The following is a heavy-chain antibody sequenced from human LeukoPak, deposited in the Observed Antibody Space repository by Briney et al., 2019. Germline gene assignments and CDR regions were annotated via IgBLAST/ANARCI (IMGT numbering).Heavy chain of an antibody. CDR3: AKTVSGSYSYQGGDY. J-gene: IGHJ4*02. Sequence: GGSLRLSCAASGFTFSSYAMSWVRQAPGKGLEWVSAISGSGDNTNYADSVKGRFTMSRDNSRNMLYLQMNSLRDEDTAKYYCAKTVSGSYSYQGGDYWGQGTLVTVSS. CDR2: ISGSGDNT. V-gene: IGHV3-23*01. D-gene: IGHD3-16*02. CDR1: GFTFSSYA.